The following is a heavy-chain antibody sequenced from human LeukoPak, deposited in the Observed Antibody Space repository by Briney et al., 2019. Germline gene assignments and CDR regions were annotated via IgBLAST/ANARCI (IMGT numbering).Heavy chain of an antibody. CDR1: GFTFSSYA. CDR2: ISGSGGST. CDR3: AKDLAYCGGDCYIDAFDI. V-gene: IGHV3-23*01. D-gene: IGHD2-21*02. J-gene: IGHJ3*02. Sequence: PGGSLRLSCAASGFTFSSYAMSWVRQAPGKGLEWVSAISGSGGSTYYADSVKGRFTISRDNSKNTLYLQMNSLRAEDTAVYYCAKDLAYCGGDCYIDAFDIWGQGTMVTVSS.